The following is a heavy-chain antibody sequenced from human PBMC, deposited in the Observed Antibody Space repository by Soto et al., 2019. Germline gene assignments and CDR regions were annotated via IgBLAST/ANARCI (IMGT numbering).Heavy chain of an antibody. CDR3: ARDPADNPRTATIDH. Sequence: QVHLVQSGAEVKKPGASVKVSCEASGYTFTNYGVHWVRQAPGQGLEWMGWISANNGNTNYAQVFQGRVTLTTDTATNTAYMELRSLRSDDTALYYCARDPADNPRTATIDHWGPVTLVTVSS. CDR2: ISANNGNT. J-gene: IGHJ4*02. V-gene: IGHV1-18*01. CDR1: GYTFTNYG. D-gene: IGHD5-18*01.